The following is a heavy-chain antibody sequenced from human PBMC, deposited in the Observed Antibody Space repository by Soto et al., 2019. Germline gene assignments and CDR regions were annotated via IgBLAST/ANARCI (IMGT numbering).Heavy chain of an antibody. D-gene: IGHD6-13*01. V-gene: IGHV1-69*01. J-gene: IGHJ5*02. CDR1: GGTFSSYA. CDR3: ARGKSSSSWYEGGWFDP. CDR2: IIPIFGTA. Sequence: QVQLVQSGAEVKKPGSSVKVSCKASGGTFSSYAISWVRQAPGQGLEWMGGIIPIFGTANYAQKFQGRVTTTAAESTSTDYMELSSLRSEDTAVYYCARGKSSSSWYEGGWFDPWGQGTLVTVSS.